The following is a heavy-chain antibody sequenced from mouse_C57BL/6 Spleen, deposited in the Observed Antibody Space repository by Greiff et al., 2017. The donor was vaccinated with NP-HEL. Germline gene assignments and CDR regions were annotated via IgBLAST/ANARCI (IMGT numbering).Heavy chain of an antibody. V-gene: IGHV1-39*01. CDR1: GYSFTDYN. CDR2: INPNYGTT. Sequence: VQLKESGPELVKPGASVKISCKASGYSFTDYNMNWVKQSNGKSLEWIGVINPNYGTTSYNQKFKGKATLTVDQSSSTAYMQLNSLTSEDSAVYYCASYYGSTYAMDYWGQGTSVTVSS. J-gene: IGHJ4*01. CDR3: ASYYGSTYAMDY. D-gene: IGHD1-1*01.